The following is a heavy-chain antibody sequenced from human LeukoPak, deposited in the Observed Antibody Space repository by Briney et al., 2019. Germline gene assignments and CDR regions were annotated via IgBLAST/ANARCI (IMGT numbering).Heavy chain of an antibody. V-gene: IGHV3-23*01. Sequence: PGGSLRLSCATSGFSFSSYAMSWVRQAPGKGLEWVSVISGSVDSTYYGDSMKGRFTISRDTYKNTLFLHMNTLRAEDTAIYYCAKDRTVGASYWYFDLWGRGTLVTVSS. D-gene: IGHD1-26*01. CDR1: GFSFSSYA. CDR3: AKDRTVGASYWYFDL. J-gene: IGHJ2*01. CDR2: ISGSVDST.